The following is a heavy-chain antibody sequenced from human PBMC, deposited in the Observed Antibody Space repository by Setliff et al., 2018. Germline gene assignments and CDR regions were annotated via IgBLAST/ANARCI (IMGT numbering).Heavy chain of an antibody. J-gene: IGHJ6*03. V-gene: IGHV7-4-1*02. CDR1: GYIFTTYA. CDR3: ARASRFGTIKYRGDYYMDV. CDR2: INTNTGNP. D-gene: IGHD3-10*01. Sequence: ASVKVSCKASGYIFTTYAIGWMRQAPGQGPEWMGWINTNTGNPSYAQGFTGRFVFSLDTSVSTAYLQISGLKGEDSALYYCARASRFGTIKYRGDYYMDVWGKGTTVTVSS.